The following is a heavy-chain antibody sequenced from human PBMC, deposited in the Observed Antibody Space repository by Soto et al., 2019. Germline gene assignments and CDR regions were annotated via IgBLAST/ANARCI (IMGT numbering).Heavy chain of an antibody. CDR2: INPSGGAT. J-gene: IGHJ4*02. Sequence: ASVKVSCKTSGYSFITFYMHWVRQAPGQGLEWMGIINPSGGATSYTHKFQGRVTMTRDTSTTTVYMELSGLRSEDTAIYYCARCYFDQWGQGPLVTVSS. V-gene: IGHV1-46*01. CDR3: ARCYFDQ. CDR1: GYSFITFY.